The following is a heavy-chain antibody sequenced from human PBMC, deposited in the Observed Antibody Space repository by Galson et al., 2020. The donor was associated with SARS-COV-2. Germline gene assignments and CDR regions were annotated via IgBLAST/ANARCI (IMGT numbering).Heavy chain of an antibody. V-gene: IGHV5-51*01. CDR2: VYPGDADT. CDR1: GYIFSNYW. J-gene: IGHJ4*02. CDR3: TRLAAHCDGDDCYSYFDS. D-gene: IGHD2-21*02. Sequence: PGGSLRLSCQGSGYIFSNYWIAWVRQMPGKGLEWMGIVYPGDADTKYSPSFKGHVIISADKSVTTAHLQWRSLKTSDTATYYCTRLAAHCDGDDCYSYFDSWGQGTPVTVSS.